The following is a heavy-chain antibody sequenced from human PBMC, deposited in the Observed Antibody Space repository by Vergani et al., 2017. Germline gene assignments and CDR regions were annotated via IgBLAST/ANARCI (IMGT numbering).Heavy chain of an antibody. D-gene: IGHD3-3*01. V-gene: IGHV4-34*01. CDR1: GGSFSGYY. Sequence: QVQLQQWGAGLLKPSETLSLTCAVYGGSFSGYYWSWIRQPPGKGLEWIGEINHSGSTNYNPSLKSRVTISVDTSKNQFSLKLSSVTAADTAVYYCARAQELYDFWSGYRVRYYYYMDVWGKGTTVTVSS. CDR2: INHSGST. CDR3: ARAQELYDFWSGYRVRYYYYMDV. J-gene: IGHJ6*03.